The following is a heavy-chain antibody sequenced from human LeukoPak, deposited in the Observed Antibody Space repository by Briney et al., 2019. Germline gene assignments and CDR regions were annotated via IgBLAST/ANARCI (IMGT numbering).Heavy chain of an antibody. CDR3: ARTYYDFWSGYYSHEGNPFDY. V-gene: IGHV3-21*01. CDR1: GFTFSSYS. D-gene: IGHD3-3*01. CDR2: ISTSSSYI. J-gene: IGHJ4*02. Sequence: GGSLRLSCAASGFTFSSYSMSWVRQAPGKGLEWVLFISTSSSYINYADSVKGRFTISRDNAKNSLYLEMNSLRAEDTAVYYCARTYYDFWSGYYSHEGNPFDYWGQGTLVTVSS.